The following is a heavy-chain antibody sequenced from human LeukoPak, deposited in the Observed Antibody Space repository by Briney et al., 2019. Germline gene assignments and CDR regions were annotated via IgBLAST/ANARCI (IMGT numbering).Heavy chain of an antibody. D-gene: IGHD3-16*01. CDR1: GGSFSAYY. Sequence: SETLSLTCAVYGGSFSAYYWSWIRQPPGKRLEWIGEINHSGTTNYNPSLESRVTMSVDTSKNQFSLKLSSVTAADTAVYYCARRGTLYWYFDLWGRGTLVTVSS. V-gene: IGHV4-34*01. J-gene: IGHJ2*01. CDR3: ARRGTLYWYFDL. CDR2: INHSGTT.